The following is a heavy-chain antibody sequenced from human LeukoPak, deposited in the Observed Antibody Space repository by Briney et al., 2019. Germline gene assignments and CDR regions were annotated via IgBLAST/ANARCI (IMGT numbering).Heavy chain of an antibody. J-gene: IGHJ4*02. CDR2: IVGSGGST. D-gene: IGHD3-9*01. Sequence: GGSLRLSCAASGFTFSNYAMSWVRQAPGRGLEWVSAIVGSGGSTYYADSVKGRFTISRDNPKNTLYLQMSSLRAEDTAVYYCAKWGDYDILTGYYDSDYWGQGTLVTVSS. CDR3: AKWGDYDILTGYYDSDY. V-gene: IGHV3-23*01. CDR1: GFTFSNYA.